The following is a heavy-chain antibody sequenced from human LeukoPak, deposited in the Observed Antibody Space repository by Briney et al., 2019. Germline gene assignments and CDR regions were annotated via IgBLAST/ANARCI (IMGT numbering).Heavy chain of an antibody. V-gene: IGHV4-4*07. J-gene: IGHJ6*03. CDR1: GGSISSYY. CDR2: IYTSGST. D-gene: IGHD2-2*01. CDR3: ARGYQLLPTYYYYYMDV. Sequence: SEALSLTCTVSGGSISSYYWSWIRQPAGKGLEWIGRIYTSGSTNYNPSLKSRVTMSVDTSKNQFSLKLSSVTAADTAVYYCARGYQLLPTYYYYYMDVWGKGTTVTVSS.